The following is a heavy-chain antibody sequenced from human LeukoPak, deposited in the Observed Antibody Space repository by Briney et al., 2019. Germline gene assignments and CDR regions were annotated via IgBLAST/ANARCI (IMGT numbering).Heavy chain of an antibody. V-gene: IGHV3-48*04. J-gene: IGHJ4*02. CDR1: GFTFSSYW. CDR2: ISSSGSTI. D-gene: IGHD6-13*01. CDR3: ARDPEARIAAAGPLEY. Sequence: GGSLRLSCGASGFTFSSYWMTWVRQAPGKGLEWVSYISSSGSTIYYADSVKGRFTISRDNAKNSLYLQMNSLRAEDTAVYYCARDPEARIAAAGPLEYWGQGTLVTVSS.